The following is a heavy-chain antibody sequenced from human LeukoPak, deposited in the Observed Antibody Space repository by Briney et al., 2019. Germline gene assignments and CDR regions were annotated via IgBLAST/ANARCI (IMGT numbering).Heavy chain of an antibody. V-gene: IGHV4-61*02. CDR2: IYISGGT. CDR1: GGSIRSGNYY. J-gene: IGHJ5*02. CDR3: ARVRRNSGNKYFDP. Sequence: PSETLSLTCTVSGGSIRSGNYYWSWIRQPAGMGLEWIGRIYISGGTDYNPSLKSRLTISMDTSKNQFYLRLSSVTAADTAVYYCARVRRNSGNKYFDPWGQGTRVTVSS. D-gene: IGHD5-12*01.